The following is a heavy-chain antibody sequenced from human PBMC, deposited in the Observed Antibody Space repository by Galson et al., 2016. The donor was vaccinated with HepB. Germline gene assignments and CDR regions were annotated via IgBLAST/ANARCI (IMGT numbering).Heavy chain of an antibody. CDR2: IYYRGST. CDR3: ARRTSSWYYFDY. J-gene: IGHJ4*02. V-gene: IGHV4-59*08. D-gene: IGHD2-2*01. CDR1: GDYITSYY. Sequence: SETLSLTCTVSGDYITSYYWSWIRQPPGKGLEWIGYIYYRGSTNYNPSLKSRVTISVDTSENQFSLKLSSVTAADTAVYYCARRTSSWYYFDYWGQGTLVTVSS.